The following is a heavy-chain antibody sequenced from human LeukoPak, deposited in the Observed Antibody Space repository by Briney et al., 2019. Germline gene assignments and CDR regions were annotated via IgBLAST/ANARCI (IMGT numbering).Heavy chain of an antibody. J-gene: IGHJ4*02. D-gene: IGHD3-3*02. V-gene: IGHV4-59*01. CDR3: ARSSTGSYFDY. CDR2: IQYSGST. CDR1: GGSISSYY. Sequence: PSETLSLTCTVSGGSISSYYWSWIRQPPGKGLECIGYIQYSGSTNYNPSLKSRVTISVDTSKNQFSLKLSSVTAADTAVYYCARSSTGSYFDYWGQGTLVTVSS.